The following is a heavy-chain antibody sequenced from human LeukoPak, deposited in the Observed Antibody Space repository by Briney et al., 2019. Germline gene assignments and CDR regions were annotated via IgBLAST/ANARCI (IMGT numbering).Heavy chain of an antibody. CDR2: IYYSGST. D-gene: IGHD7-27*01. J-gene: IGHJ4*02. CDR1: GDSISSGDYY. V-gene: IGHV4-30-4*01. CDR3: ARGSNWGDY. Sequence: SETLSLTCTVSGDSISSGDYYWSWIRQPPGKGLEWIGYIYYSGSTYYNPSLKSRVTISVDTSKNQFSLKLSSVTAADTAVYYCARGSNWGDYWGQGALVTVSS.